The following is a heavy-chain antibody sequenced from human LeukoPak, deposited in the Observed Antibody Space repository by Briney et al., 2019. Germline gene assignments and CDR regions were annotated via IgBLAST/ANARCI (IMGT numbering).Heavy chain of an antibody. D-gene: IGHD6-13*01. CDR1: GGSISSGGYS. V-gene: IGHV4-30-2*01. J-gene: IGHJ5*02. Sequence: SQTLSLTCAVSGGSISSGGYSWSWIRQPPGKGLEWLGYIYHSGSTYYNPSLKSRVTISVDRSKNQFSLKLSSVTAADTAVYYCASGRGIAAAGKVSGWFDPWGQGTLVTVSS. CDR3: ASGRGIAAAGKVSGWFDP. CDR2: IYHSGST.